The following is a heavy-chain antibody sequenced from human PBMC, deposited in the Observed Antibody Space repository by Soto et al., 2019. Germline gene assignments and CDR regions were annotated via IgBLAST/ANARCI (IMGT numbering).Heavy chain of an antibody. V-gene: IGHV1-69*13. D-gene: IGHD2-2*01. Sequence: GASVKVSCKASGCTFSSYAISWVRQAPGQGLEWMGGIIPIFGTANYAQKFQGRVTITADESTSTAYMELSSLRSEDTAVYYCARHVPAAGYYYGMDVWGQGTTVTVSS. CDR2: IIPIFGTA. CDR1: GCTFSSYA. CDR3: ARHVPAAGYYYGMDV. J-gene: IGHJ6*02.